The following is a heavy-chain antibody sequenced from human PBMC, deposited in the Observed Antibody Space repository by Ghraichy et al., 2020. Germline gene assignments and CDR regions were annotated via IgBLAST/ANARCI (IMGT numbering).Heavy chain of an antibody. CDR1: GFTVTQAW. CDR2: IIDKTRGGTT. V-gene: IGHV3-15*01. J-gene: IGHJ6*04. D-gene: IGHD3-9*01. CDR3: APHPFTSELVPSDV. Sequence: GGSLRLSCATSGFTVTQAWMTWVRQAPGKGLEWVGRIIDKTRGGTTEYAASVKGRFTISRDESRNMFFLQMNSLKTEDTGVYYCAPHPFTSELVPSDVWGKGTTVTVSA.